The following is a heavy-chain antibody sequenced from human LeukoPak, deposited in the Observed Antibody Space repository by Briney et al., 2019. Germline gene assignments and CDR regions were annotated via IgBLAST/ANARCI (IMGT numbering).Heavy chain of an antibody. J-gene: IGHJ6*03. Sequence: SETLSLTCTVSGGSISRHYWSWIRRPPGKGLEWVGYIYDSGSPNYNPSLKSRLTLSVDTSKNQFSLKLSSVTAADTAVYFCARAPGRLDREKNDFLGSYPTIEYHIDVWGKGTTVTVSS. CDR3: ARAPGRLDREKNDFLGSYPTIEYHIDV. CDR2: IYDSGSP. D-gene: IGHD3-3*01. V-gene: IGHV4-59*11. CDR1: GGSISRHY.